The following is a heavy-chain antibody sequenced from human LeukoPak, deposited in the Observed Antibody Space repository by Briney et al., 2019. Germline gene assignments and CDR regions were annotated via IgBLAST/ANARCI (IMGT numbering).Heavy chain of an antibody. J-gene: IGHJ4*02. CDR3: ARDGSPLDY. D-gene: IGHD2-15*01. CDR1: GGTFISYA. Sequence: ASVKVSCKACGGTFISYAIRWVRQAPGQGREWMGRIIPILGIANYAQKFQGRVTITADKSTSTAYMELSSLRSKDTAVYYCARDGSPLDYWGQGTLVTVAS. CDR2: IIPILGIA. V-gene: IGHV1-69*04.